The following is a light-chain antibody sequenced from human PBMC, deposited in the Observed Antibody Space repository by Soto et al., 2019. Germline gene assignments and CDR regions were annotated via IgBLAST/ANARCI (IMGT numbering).Light chain of an antibody. J-gene: IGKJ2*01. CDR3: QQRSNWPPMYT. CDR1: QRVSSY. V-gene: IGKV3-11*01. Sequence: EIVLTQSPATLSLSPGERATLSCRASQRVSSYLSWYQQKPGQAPRLLIYDASNRATGIPARFSGSGSGTEFTLTISSLAAEDFAVYYCQQRSNWPPMYTFGQVTKLEIK. CDR2: DAS.